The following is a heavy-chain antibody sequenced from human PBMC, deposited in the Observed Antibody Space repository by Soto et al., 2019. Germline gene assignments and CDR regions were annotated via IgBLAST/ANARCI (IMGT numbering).Heavy chain of an antibody. CDR3: AKGQALWGILDY. V-gene: IGHV3-23*01. CDR1: GFTFSRYA. CDR2: ISSTGDNT. J-gene: IGHJ4*02. Sequence: EVQLLESGGGLVQPGGSLRLSCAASGFTFSRYAMSCVLQAPGKRLAWVSAISSTGDNTYYPDSAQCRFPNARDNSTNTLYLQRNSLRDEATAVYYCAKGQALWGILDYWGQGTLVTVSS. D-gene: IGHD3-16*01.